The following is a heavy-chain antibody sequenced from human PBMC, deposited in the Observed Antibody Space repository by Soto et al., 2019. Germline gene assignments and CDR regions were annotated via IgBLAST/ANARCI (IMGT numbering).Heavy chain of an antibody. D-gene: IGHD6-6*01. Sequence: PSETLSLTCTVSGGSISSGGYYWSWIRQHPGKGLEWIGYIYYSGSTYYNPSLKSRVTISVDTSKNQFSLKLSSVTAADTAVYYCARVSREQLAVLARSYYYGMDVWGQGTTVTVSS. V-gene: IGHV4-31*03. CDR1: GGSISSGGYY. CDR2: IYYSGST. CDR3: ARVSREQLAVLARSYYYGMDV. J-gene: IGHJ6*02.